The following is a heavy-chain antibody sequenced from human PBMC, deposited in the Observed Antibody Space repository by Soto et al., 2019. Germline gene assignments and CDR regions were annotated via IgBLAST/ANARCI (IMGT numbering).Heavy chain of an antibody. CDR2: IYYSGST. V-gene: IGHV4-31*03. CDR3: ASISSSGPFDP. D-gene: IGHD3-22*01. Sequence: PSETLSLTCTGSGGSISSGGYYWSWIRQHPGKGLEWIGYIYYSGSTYYNPSLKSRVTISVDTSKNQFSLKLSSVTAADTAVYYCASISSSGPFDPWGQGTLVTVSS. CDR1: GGSISSGGYY. J-gene: IGHJ5*02.